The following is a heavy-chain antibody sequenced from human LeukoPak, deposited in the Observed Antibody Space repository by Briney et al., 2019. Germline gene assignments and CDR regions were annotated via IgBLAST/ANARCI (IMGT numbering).Heavy chain of an antibody. V-gene: IGHV3-33*03. CDR1: GFTFSDYG. D-gene: IGHD2-21*02. J-gene: IGHJ4*02. CDR2: VWYDGNTQ. Sequence: GGSLRLSCAASGFTFSDYGFHWVRQAPGKGLEWVAVVWYDGNTQYYAGSVKGRFTISRDNAKNSLYLQMNSLRAEDTAVYYCARFVVVTAIFDYWGQGTLVTVSS. CDR3: ARFVVVTAIFDY.